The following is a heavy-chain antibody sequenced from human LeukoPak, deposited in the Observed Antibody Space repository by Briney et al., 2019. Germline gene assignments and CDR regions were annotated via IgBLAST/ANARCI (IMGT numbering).Heavy chain of an antibody. V-gene: IGHV4-39*01. CDR2: IYYSGST. Sequence: SHTLSLTYTVSGDSISSSISYSAWIRQPPGKGLEWIGRIYYSGSTHYNPSLKSRVIISVDTSKNQFSLKLSSVTAADTAVYYCARNHTHEGYGYYFDYWGQGTLITVSS. J-gene: IGHJ4*02. D-gene: IGHD5-18*01. CDR3: ARNHTHEGYGYYFDY. CDR1: GDSISSSISY.